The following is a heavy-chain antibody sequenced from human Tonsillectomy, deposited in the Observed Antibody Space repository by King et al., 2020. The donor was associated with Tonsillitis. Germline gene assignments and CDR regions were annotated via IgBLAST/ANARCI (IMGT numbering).Heavy chain of an antibody. CDR1: GFTFSSYA. CDR3: ARVGSDFWSGYSSQFDH. D-gene: IGHD3-3*01. Sequence: VQLVESGGGLVRPGESLRLSCVASGFTFSSYAMTWVRQAPGKGLEWVSVITGSGVTTYSADSVKGRFTISRDNYENTLYLQMNSLRAEDTAIYYCARVGSDFWSGYSSQFDHWGQGTLVTVSS. J-gene: IGHJ4*02. V-gene: IGHV3-23*04. CDR2: ITGSGVTT.